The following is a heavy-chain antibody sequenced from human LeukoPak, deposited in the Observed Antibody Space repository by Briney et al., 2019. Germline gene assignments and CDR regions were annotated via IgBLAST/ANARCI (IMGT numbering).Heavy chain of an antibody. J-gene: IGHJ4*02. CDR1: GGTFSSYT. CDR3: ARDRHYDILTGSLFDY. D-gene: IGHD3-9*01. V-gene: IGHV1-69*04. Sequence: SVKVSCKASGGTFSSYTISWVRQAPGQGLEWMGRIIPILGIANYAQKFQGRVTITADKSTSTAYMELSSLRFEDTAVYYCARDRHYDILTGSLFDYWGQGTLVTVSS. CDR2: IIPILGIA.